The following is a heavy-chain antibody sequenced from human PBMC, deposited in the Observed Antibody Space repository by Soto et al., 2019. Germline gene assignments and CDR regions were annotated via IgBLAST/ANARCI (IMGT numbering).Heavy chain of an antibody. CDR2: MNPNSGNT. CDR3: ARVELRWFGELLR. CDR1: GYTFTSYD. D-gene: IGHD3-10*01. V-gene: IGHV1-8*01. J-gene: IGHJ4*02. Sequence: QVQLVQSGAEVKKPGASVKVSCKASGYTFTSYDINWVRQATGQGLEWMGWMNPNSGNTGYAQQFQGRVTMTRNTSISAAYMELSSLRSADTAEYYCARVELRWFGELLRWGQGTLVTFSS.